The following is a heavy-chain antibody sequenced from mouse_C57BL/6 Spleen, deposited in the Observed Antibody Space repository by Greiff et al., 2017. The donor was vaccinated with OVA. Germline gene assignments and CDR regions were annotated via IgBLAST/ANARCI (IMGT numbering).Heavy chain of an antibody. V-gene: IGHV1-82*01. Sequence: VQLQQSGPELVKPGASVKISCKASGYAFSSSWMNWVKQRPGKGLEWIGRIYPGDGDTNYNGKFKGKATLTADKASSTAYMQLSSLTSEDSAVYFCARSALYGNFDYWGQGTTLTVSS. CDR2: IYPGDGDT. J-gene: IGHJ2*01. CDR3: ARSALYGNFDY. D-gene: IGHD2-1*01. CDR1: GYAFSSSW.